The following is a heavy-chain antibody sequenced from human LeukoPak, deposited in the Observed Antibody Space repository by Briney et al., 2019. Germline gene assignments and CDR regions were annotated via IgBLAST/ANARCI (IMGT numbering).Heavy chain of an antibody. V-gene: IGHV4-39*01. CDR1: GGSISSTSYY. CDR2: MYHNGST. CDR3: ARHPSGRMWLQQGGWFDP. D-gene: IGHD5-24*01. J-gene: IGHJ5*02. Sequence: SETLSLTCTVSGGSISSTSYYWGWIRQPPGRGLEWIGSMYHNGSTYYNPSLKSRVTISVDTSKNQFSLKLTSVAAADTAVYYCARHPSGRMWLQQGGWFDPWGQGTLVTVSS.